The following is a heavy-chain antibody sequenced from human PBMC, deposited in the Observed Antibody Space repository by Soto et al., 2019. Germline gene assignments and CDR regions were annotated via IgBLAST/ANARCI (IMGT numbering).Heavy chain of an antibody. Sequence: ASVKVSCKASGYTFTSYGISWVRQAPGQGLEWMGWISAYNGNTNYAQKLQGRVTMTTDTSTSTAYMELRSLRSDDTAVYYCAREGSCYSSGCYYYGMDVWGQGTTVTVSS. V-gene: IGHV1-18*01. CDR2: ISAYNGNT. J-gene: IGHJ6*02. D-gene: IGHD2-15*01. CDR1: GYTFTSYG. CDR3: AREGSCYSSGCYYYGMDV.